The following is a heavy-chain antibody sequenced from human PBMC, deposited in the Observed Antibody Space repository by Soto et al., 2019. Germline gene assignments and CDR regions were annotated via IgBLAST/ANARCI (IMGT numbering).Heavy chain of an antibody. J-gene: IGHJ3*02. Sequence: EVQLLESGGGLVQPGGSLRLSCAASGFTFSSYDMSWVRQAPGKGLEWVSGISGSGGSTYYADSVKGRFIISRDNSKNTLYLQINSLKAEDTAVYYCAKDLMGLIWAGAFDIWGQGTMVTVSS. CDR1: GFTFSSYD. V-gene: IGHV3-23*01. D-gene: IGHD6-19*01. CDR3: AKDLMGLIWAGAFDI. CDR2: ISGSGGST.